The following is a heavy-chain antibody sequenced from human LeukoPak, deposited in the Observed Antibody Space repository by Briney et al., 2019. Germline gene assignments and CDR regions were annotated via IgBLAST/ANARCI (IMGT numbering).Heavy chain of an antibody. Sequence: GGSLRLSCAASGFTFSSYAMHWVRQAPGKGLEYVSGISSNGGSTYYANSVKGRFTISRDNSKNIVKLQMGSLRVGDTAVYHCARMTLYGSGTVDWGQGILVTVSS. V-gene: IGHV3-64*01. CDR2: ISSNGGST. CDR3: ARMTLYGSGTVD. CDR1: GFTFSSYA. D-gene: IGHD3-10*01. J-gene: IGHJ4*02.